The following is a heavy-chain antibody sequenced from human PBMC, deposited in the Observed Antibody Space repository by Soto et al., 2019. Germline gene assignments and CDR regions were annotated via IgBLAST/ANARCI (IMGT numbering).Heavy chain of an antibody. V-gene: IGHV1-18*01. J-gene: IGHJ5*02. D-gene: IGHD2-2*01. CDR3: ARDRAPSTSWGRVGWFDP. CDR2: ISAYNGNT. Sequence: GPSVKVSCKASGYTFTSYGISWVRQAPGQGLEWMGWISAYNGNTNYAQRLQGRVTMTTDTSTSTAYMELRSLRSDDTAVYHCARDRAPSTSWGRVGWFDPWGQGTLVTVSS. CDR1: GYTFTSYG.